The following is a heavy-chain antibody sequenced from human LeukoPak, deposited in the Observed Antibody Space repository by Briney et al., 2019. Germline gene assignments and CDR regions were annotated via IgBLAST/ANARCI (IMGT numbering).Heavy chain of an antibody. J-gene: IGHJ4*02. CDR3: AVNYYDSSGYYFDY. V-gene: IGHV4-39*01. CDR1: GGSISSSSYY. Sequence: PSETLSLTCTVSGGSISSSSYYWGWIRQPPGKGLEWIGSIYYSGSTYYNPFLKSRVTISVDTSKNQFSLKLSSVTAADTAVYYCAVNYYDSSGYYFDYWGQGTLVTVSS. CDR2: IYYSGST. D-gene: IGHD3-22*01.